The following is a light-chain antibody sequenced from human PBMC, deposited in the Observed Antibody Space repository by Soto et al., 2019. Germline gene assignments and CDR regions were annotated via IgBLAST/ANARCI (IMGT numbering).Light chain of an antibody. V-gene: IGKV3-15*01. CDR2: EAS. J-gene: IGKJ2*03. CDR1: QSVDIN. CDR3: QQYSKWPPRYS. Sequence: EIVMTQSPVTLSASPGERVTRSCRASQSVDINLAWYQQKPGQAPRLLIYEASTRATDIPSRFSGSGSGTDFTLTISSQRPDDLAMYFRQQYSKWPPRYSFGQGTKLEMK.